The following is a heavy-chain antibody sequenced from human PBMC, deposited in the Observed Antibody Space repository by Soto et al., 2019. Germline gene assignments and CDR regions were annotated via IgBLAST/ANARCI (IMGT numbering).Heavy chain of an antibody. V-gene: IGHV3-30-3*01. D-gene: IGHD3-22*01. CDR2: ISYDGSNK. Sequence: GGSLRLSCAASGFTFSSYAMHWVRQAPGKGLEWVAVISYDGSNKYYADSVKGRFTISRDNSKNTLYLQMNSLRAEDTAVYYCVRDPTPYYDSSGYLGYNWFDPWGQGTLVTVSS. CDR3: VRDPTPYYDSSGYLGYNWFDP. J-gene: IGHJ5*02. CDR1: GFTFSSYA.